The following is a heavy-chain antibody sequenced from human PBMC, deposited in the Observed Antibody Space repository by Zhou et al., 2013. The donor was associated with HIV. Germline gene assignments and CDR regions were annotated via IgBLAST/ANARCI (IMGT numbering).Heavy chain of an antibody. CDR3: ARDRTTVNAFDI. CDR1: GASTSSHY. J-gene: IGHJ3*02. Sequence: QVQLQESGPGLVKPSETLSLTCSVSGASTSSHYWSRIRQPPGKALEWIGYIYYLGSTSYNPSLKSRVTISVDTSKNQFSLKLSPVTAADTAVYYCARDRTTVNAFDIWGQGTMVTVSS. V-gene: IGHV4-59*11. CDR2: IYYLGST. D-gene: IGHD4-17*01.